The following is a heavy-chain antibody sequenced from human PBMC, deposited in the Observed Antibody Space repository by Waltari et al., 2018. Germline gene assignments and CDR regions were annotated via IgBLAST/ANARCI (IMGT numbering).Heavy chain of an antibody. V-gene: IGHV4-39*01. CDR3: ARRNRVMDAFDI. J-gene: IGHJ3*02. Sequence: QLHLQESGAGLLKPSETLSLTCTVSGGSIYTTSYYWGWIRRPPGKGLEWIGTIDYSGSAHYNPALKSRVTISIDTSKNQFSLEMRSVTAADTSIYYCARRNRVMDAFDIWGQWTMVTVSA. CDR2: IDYSGSA. D-gene: IGHD2-21*01. CDR1: GGSIYTTSYY.